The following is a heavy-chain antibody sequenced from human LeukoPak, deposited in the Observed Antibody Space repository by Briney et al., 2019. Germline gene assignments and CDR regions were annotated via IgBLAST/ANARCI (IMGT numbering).Heavy chain of an antibody. J-gene: IGHJ6*03. CDR2: ISGSGDRT. D-gene: IGHD6-13*01. Sequence: PGGSLRLSCAASGFTFSSYAMTWVRQPPGKGLEWVSTISGSGDRTYYADSVKGRFTIARDSSKNTLYLQMNNLRAEDTAVYSCAKQAASGTPYYYYMDVWAKGPRSPSP. CDR1: GFTFSSYA. V-gene: IGHV3-23*01. CDR3: AKQAASGTPYYYYMDV.